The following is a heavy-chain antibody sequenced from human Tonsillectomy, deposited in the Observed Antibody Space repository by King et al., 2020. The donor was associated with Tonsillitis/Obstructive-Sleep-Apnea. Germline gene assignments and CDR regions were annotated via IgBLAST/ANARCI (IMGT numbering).Heavy chain of an antibody. J-gene: IGHJ4*02. CDR1: GFTFNDFW. CDR2: INSDGSAT. D-gene: IGHD3-16*01. V-gene: IGHV3-74*01. Sequence: VQLVESGGGLVQPGGSLRLSCAASGFTFNDFWMHWVRQAPGKGLVWVSRINSDGSATKYADSVKGRFTISRDNAKSTLYLQMNSLTAEDTAVYYCVRVGAAKKGFGYWGQGTLVTVSS. CDR3: VRVGAAKKGFGY.